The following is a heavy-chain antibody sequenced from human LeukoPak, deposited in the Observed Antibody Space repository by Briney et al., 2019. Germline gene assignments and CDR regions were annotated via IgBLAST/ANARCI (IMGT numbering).Heavy chain of an antibody. D-gene: IGHD3-10*01. J-gene: IGHJ4*02. V-gene: IGHV5-51*01. Sequence: GESLMISCKTSGYTFTSNWFGWVRQMPGKGLEWTGIIYPDNSHTTYSPSLQGQVTISADKSISTAYLQWSSLKASDSAMYYCARQSRQTSGSTDLEYWGQGTLVTVSS. CDR3: ARQSRQTSGSTDLEY. CDR2: IYPDNSHT. CDR1: GYTFTSNW.